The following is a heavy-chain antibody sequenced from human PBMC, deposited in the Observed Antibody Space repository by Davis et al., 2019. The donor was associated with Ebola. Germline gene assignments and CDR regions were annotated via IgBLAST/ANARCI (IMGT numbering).Heavy chain of an antibody. J-gene: IGHJ4*02. Sequence: GESLKISCKGSGYSFTSYWIGWVRQMPGKGLEWMGIIYPGDSDTRCSPSFQGQVTISADKSISTAYLQWSSLKASDTAMYYCARRRSGSYYTGGNFDYWGQGTLVTVSS. D-gene: IGHD1-26*01. CDR1: GYSFTSYW. CDR2: IYPGDSDT. CDR3: ARRRSGSYYTGGNFDY. V-gene: IGHV5-51*01.